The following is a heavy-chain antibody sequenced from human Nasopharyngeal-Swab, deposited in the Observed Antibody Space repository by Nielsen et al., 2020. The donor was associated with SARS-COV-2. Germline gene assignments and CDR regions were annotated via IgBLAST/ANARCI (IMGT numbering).Heavy chain of an antibody. D-gene: IGHD3-3*01. CDR2: ISHNSGT. J-gene: IGHJ6*02. CDR3: ARDGLDYDFWSAYFMDV. CDR1: GVSITSQY. Sequence: SETLSLTCTVSGVSITSQYLSWIRQPPGKGLEWIGYISHNSGTSYNPSLKSRVTMFMDTSKNQFSLRLRSVTAADTAVYYCARDGLDYDFWSAYFMDVWGQGTTVTVSS. V-gene: IGHV4-59*11.